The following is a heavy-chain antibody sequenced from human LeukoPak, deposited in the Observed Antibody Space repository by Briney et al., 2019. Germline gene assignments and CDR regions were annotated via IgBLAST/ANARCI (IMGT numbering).Heavy chain of an antibody. J-gene: IGHJ3*02. CDR1: GYTLTELS. Sequence: ASVKVSCKVSGYTLTELSMHWVRQAPGKGLEWMGGFDPEDGETIYAQKFQGRVTMTEDTSTDTAYMELSSLRSEDTAVYYCASGSDGYTRSAFDIWGQGTMVTVSS. CDR3: ASGSDGYTRSAFDI. CDR2: FDPEDGET. V-gene: IGHV1-24*01. D-gene: IGHD6-13*01.